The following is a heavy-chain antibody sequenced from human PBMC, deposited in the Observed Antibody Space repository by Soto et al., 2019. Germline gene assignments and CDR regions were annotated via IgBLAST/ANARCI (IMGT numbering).Heavy chain of an antibody. V-gene: IGHV4-4*02. CDR1: GGSISSSNW. CDR3: ARDTPSYYDSWSGYPQPPGWFDP. CDR2: SYHSGST. D-gene: IGHD3-3*01. Sequence: TSETLSLTCAVSGGSISSSNWWSWVRQPPGKGLEWIGESYHSGSTNYNPSLKSRVTISVDKSKNQFSLKLSSVTAADTAAYYCARDTPSYYDSWSGYPQPPGWFDPWGQGTLVTVSS. J-gene: IGHJ5*02.